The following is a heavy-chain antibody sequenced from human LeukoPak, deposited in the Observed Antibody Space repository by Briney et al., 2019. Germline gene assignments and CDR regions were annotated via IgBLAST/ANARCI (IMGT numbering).Heavy chain of an antibody. Sequence: GGSLQISCKGSGYSFTSYWIGWVRQVPGKGLEWMGIIYPGDSDTRYSPSFQGQVTISADKSISTAYLQWSSLKASDTAMYYCARPDTAMVTGYWGQGTLVTVSS. J-gene: IGHJ4*02. V-gene: IGHV5-51*01. CDR3: ARPDTAMVTGY. D-gene: IGHD5-18*01. CDR1: GYSFTSYW. CDR2: IYPGDSDT.